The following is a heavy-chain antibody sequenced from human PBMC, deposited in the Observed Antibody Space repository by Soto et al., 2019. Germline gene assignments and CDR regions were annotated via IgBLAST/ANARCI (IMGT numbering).Heavy chain of an antibody. Sequence: ASVKVSCKASGYTFTSYAMHWVRQAPGQRLEWMGWINAGNGNTKYSQKFQGRVTIIRDTSASTAYMELSSLRSEDTAVYYCGRVSRFAALDAFDIWGQGTMVTVSS. CDR1: GYTFTSYA. J-gene: IGHJ3*02. V-gene: IGHV1-3*01. CDR2: INAGNGNT. D-gene: IGHD3-3*01. CDR3: GRVSRFAALDAFDI.